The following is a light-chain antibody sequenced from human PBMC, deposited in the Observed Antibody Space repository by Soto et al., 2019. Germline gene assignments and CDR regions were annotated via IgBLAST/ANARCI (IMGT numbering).Light chain of an antibody. J-gene: IGKJ3*01. Sequence: DIQMTQSPSSLSASVGDRVTITCRASQGFSNYLAWYQQKPGKVPMLLIYATSTLQSGVPSRFSGSGSGTDFTLTISSLQPEDVATYYCQKYNDVAFTFGPGTKVDIK. CDR1: QGFSNY. V-gene: IGKV1-27*01. CDR2: ATS. CDR3: QKYNDVAFT.